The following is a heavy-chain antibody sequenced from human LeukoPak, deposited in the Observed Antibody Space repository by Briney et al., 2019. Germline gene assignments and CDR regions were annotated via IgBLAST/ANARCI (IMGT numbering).Heavy chain of an antibody. Sequence: GGSLILSCAASGFTFSSYAVNWVRQAPGKGLVWVSRIDNDGSTTRYADSVKGRFTISRDNAKNTLYLQMNSLRAEDTAVYYCVRERNYFDYWGQGTLVTVSS. CDR3: VRERNYFDY. V-gene: IGHV3-74*01. J-gene: IGHJ4*02. CDR2: IDNDGSTT. CDR1: GFTFSSYA.